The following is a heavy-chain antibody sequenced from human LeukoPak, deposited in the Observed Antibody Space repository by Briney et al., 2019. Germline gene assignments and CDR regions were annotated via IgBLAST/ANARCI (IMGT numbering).Heavy chain of an antibody. CDR2: INPNSGGT. CDR1: GYSFTDYY. Sequence: ASVKVSCTTSGYSFTDYYMHWVRQAPGQGLEWMGWINPNSGGTSSAQKFQGRVTMTRDTSISTVYMEVSWLTSDDTAIYYCARADRLHGGPYLIGPWGQGALVTVSS. J-gene: IGHJ5*02. D-gene: IGHD2-21*01. CDR3: ARADRLHGGPYLIGP. V-gene: IGHV1-2*02.